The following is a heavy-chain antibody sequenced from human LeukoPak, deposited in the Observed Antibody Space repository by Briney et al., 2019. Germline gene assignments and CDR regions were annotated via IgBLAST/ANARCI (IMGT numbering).Heavy chain of an antibody. CDR1: GFSHRDHW. CDR3: VRDGRGRTPYDC. Sequence: GGSLRLSCAASGFSHRDHWMNWVRQVPGKGPVWVSHISPDGRNIAYADSVKGRFTISRDSAKNTLYLQMNSLRVEDTAIYYCVRDGRGRTPYDCWGQGTLVTVSS. J-gene: IGHJ4*02. CDR2: ISPDGRNI. V-gene: IGHV3-74*01. D-gene: IGHD2-15*01.